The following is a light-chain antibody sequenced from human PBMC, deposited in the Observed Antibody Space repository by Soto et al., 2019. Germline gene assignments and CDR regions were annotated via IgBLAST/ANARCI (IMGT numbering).Light chain of an antibody. CDR1: QPITSTF. Sequence: IVLTQSPVTLSLSPWDPATLSCRASQPITSTFLAWYQQKPGQAPRLLIYTVSTRATGVPYRFAGSGSGTNFTLTISRLEPDDFAVYYCQQCGSSPWTFGQGTKVEI. J-gene: IGKJ1*01. V-gene: IGKV3-20*01. CDR3: QQCGSSPWT. CDR2: TVS.